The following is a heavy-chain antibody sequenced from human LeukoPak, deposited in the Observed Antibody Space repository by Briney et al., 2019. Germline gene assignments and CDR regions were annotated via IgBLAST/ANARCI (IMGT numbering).Heavy chain of an antibody. V-gene: IGHV3-30*04. CDR3: AKFGGSYHDAFDI. D-gene: IGHD1-26*01. CDR1: GFTFSSYA. CDR2: ISYDGSNK. J-gene: IGHJ3*02. Sequence: GGSLRLSCAASGFTFSSYAMHWVRQAPGKGLEWVAVISYDGSNKYYADSVKGRFTISRDNSKTTLYLQMNSLRAEDTAVYYCAKFGGSYHDAFDIWGQGTMVTVSS.